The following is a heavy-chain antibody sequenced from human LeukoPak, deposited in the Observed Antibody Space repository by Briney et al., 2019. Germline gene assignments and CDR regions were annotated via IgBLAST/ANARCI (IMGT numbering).Heavy chain of an antibody. J-gene: IGHJ4*02. Sequence: PSETLSLTCAVSGYSISSGYYWGWIRQPPGKGLVWIGSIYHSGSSYYKPSLKSRVTISVDTSKNQFSLKLRSVTAADTAVYYCASPAIAAAGTGFDYWGQGTLVTVSS. V-gene: IGHV4-38-2*01. CDR1: GYSISSGYY. CDR2: IYHSGSS. CDR3: ASPAIAAAGTGFDY. D-gene: IGHD6-13*01.